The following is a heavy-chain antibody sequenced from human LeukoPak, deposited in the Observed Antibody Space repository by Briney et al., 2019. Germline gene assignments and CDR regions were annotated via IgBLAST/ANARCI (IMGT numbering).Heavy chain of an antibody. Sequence: GGSLRLSCAASGFTFSSYGMSWVRQAPGKGLEWVSAISGSGGSTYYADSVKGRFTISRDNAKNSLYLQMNSLRAEDTAVYYCARDMTSVRSYWGQGTLVAVSS. J-gene: IGHJ4*02. CDR1: GFTFSSYG. CDR2: ISGSGGST. CDR3: ARDMTSVRSY. V-gene: IGHV3-23*01. D-gene: IGHD4-11*01.